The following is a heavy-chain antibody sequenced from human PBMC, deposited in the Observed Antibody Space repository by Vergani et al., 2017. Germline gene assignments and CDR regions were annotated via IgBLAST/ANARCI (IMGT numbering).Heavy chain of an antibody. D-gene: IGHD3-3*01. V-gene: IGHV4-34*02. Sequence: QVQLRQWGAGLVKPSETLSLTCGIYGDSLRGHYWSWIRQSPGKGLEWIGQINHSGGTNYNPSLKSRVTISQDASKSQFSLKLSSVTAADTAVYYCARGPQRKGRITIFGVVIPHRGDWFDPWGQGTLVTVSS. CDR2: INHSGGT. CDR3: ARGPQRKGRITIFGVVIPHRGDWFDP. CDR1: GDSLRGHY. J-gene: IGHJ5*02.